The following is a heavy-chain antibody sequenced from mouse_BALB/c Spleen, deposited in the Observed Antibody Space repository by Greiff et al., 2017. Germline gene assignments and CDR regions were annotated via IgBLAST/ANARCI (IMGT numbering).Heavy chain of an antibody. J-gene: IGHJ4*01. CDR3: NARGYYGNYGYYAMDY. CDR2: IDPENGDT. Sequence: VHVKQSGAELVRSGASVKLSCTASGFNIKDYYMHWVKQRPEQGLEWIGWIDPENGDTEYAPKFQGKATMTADTSSNTAYLQLSSLTSEDTAVYYCNARGYYGNYGYYAMDYWGQGTSVTVSS. D-gene: IGHD2-1*01. V-gene: IGHV14-4*02. CDR1: GFNIKDYY.